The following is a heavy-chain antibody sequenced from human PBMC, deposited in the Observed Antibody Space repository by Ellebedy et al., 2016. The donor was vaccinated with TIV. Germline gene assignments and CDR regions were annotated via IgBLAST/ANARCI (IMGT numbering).Heavy chain of an antibody. D-gene: IGHD3-10*01. CDR3: AVGLFDP. V-gene: IGHV1-8*01. CDR1: GYTFTSYD. CDR2: MKPSSGNT. J-gene: IGHJ5*02. Sequence: AALVKVSCKASGYTFTSYDINWVRHATGQGLEYLGWMKPSSGNTGYAQKFQGRVTMTRNTSTSTAYMELSSLRSEDTAVYYCAVGLFDPWGQGTLVTVSS.